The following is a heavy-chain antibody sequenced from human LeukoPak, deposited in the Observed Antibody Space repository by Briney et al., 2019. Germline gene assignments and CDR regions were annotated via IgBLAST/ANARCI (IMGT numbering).Heavy chain of an antibody. D-gene: IGHD6-6*01. J-gene: IGHJ4*02. V-gene: IGHV1-2*02. CDR3: ASSLAIAAQADY. Sequence: ASVKVSCKASGYTFTGYYMHWVRQAPGQGLEWMGWINPNSGGTNYAQKFQGRVTMTRDTCISTAYMELSRLRSDDTAVYYCASSLAIAAQADYWGQGTLVTVSS. CDR2: INPNSGGT. CDR1: GYTFTGYY.